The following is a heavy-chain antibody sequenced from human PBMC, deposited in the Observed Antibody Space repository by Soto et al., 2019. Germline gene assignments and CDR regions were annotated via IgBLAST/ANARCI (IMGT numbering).Heavy chain of an antibody. CDR1: GDSSSTSTYS. Sequence: TLSLTCSFSGDSSSTSTYSWSWIRQPPGKALEWVGFIYHSGVTSYNPSLKSRVSISLDMSNSQCTLNLRSVTAADTAVYYCAGMPYTSGLRFDPWGPGTLVTVSS. D-gene: IGHD6-19*01. CDR2: IYHSGVT. CDR3: AGMPYTSGLRFDP. J-gene: IGHJ5*02. V-gene: IGHV4-30-2*01.